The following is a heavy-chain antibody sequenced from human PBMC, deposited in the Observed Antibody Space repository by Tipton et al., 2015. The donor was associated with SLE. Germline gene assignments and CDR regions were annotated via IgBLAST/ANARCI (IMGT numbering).Heavy chain of an antibody. CDR1: GGSFSGYY. CDR3: ARGLYYYGPGSYSFFDY. CDR2: INHSGST. V-gene: IGHV4-34*01. D-gene: IGHD3-10*01. Sequence: LRLSCAVYGGSFSGYYWSWIRQPPGKGLEWIGEINHSGSTNYNPSLKSRVTISVDTSKDQFSLKLSSVTAADTAVYYCARGLYYYGPGSYSFFDYWGQGTLVTVSS. J-gene: IGHJ4*02.